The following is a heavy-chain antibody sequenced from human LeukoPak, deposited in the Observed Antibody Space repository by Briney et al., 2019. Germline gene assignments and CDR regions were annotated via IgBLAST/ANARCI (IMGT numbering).Heavy chain of an antibody. CDR3: ARDCDTSGYYYCGMDV. Sequence: GGPLRLSCAASGFTLSSYAMSWVRQAPGKGLEWVSAISGSGGSTYYADSVKGRFTISRDNSKNTLYLQMNSLRTEDTAVYYCARDCDTSGYYYCGMDVWGQGTTVAVSS. CDR2: ISGSGGST. J-gene: IGHJ6*02. D-gene: IGHD3-22*01. CDR1: GFTLSSYA. V-gene: IGHV3-23*01.